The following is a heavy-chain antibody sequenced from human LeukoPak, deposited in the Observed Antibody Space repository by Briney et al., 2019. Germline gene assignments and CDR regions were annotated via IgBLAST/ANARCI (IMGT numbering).Heavy chain of an antibody. CDR2: INAGNGNT. CDR1: GYTFTSYA. Sequence: ASVKVSCKASGYTFTSYAMHWVRQAPGQRLEWMGRINAGNGNTKYSQKFQGRVTITRDTSASTAYMELSSLRSEDTAVYYCAGDCSSTSCYYKFTGWFDPWGQGTLVTVSS. CDR3: AGDCSSTSCYYKFTGWFDP. D-gene: IGHD2-2*01. V-gene: IGHV1-3*01. J-gene: IGHJ5*02.